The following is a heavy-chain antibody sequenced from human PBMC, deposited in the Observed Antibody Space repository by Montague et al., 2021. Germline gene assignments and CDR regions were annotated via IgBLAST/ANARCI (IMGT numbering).Heavy chain of an antibody. Sequence: SLRLSCSASGFTFSSYAMHWFRQAPGKGLEWVAVISYDGSNKYYADSVKGRFAISRDNSKNTLYLQMNSLRAEDTAVYYCARSLTSGLLAEYFQHWGQGTLVTVSS. V-gene: IGHV3-30*09. J-gene: IGHJ1*01. D-gene: IGHD6-19*01. CDR2: ISYDGSNK. CDR1: GFTFSSYA. CDR3: ARSLTSGLLAEYFQH.